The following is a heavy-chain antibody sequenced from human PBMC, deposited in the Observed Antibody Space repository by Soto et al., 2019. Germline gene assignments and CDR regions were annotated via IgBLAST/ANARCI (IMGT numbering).Heavy chain of an antibody. CDR1: GYTFTSYG. V-gene: IGHV1-18*01. CDR3: AGDPLLWFGELLSLASDY. CDR2: ISAYNGNT. Sequence: ASVKVSCKASGYTFTSYGISWVRQAPGQGLEWMGWISAYNGNTNYAQKLQGRVTMTTDTSTSTAYMELRSLRSDDTAVYYCAGDPLLWFGELLSLASDYWGQGTLVTVSS. J-gene: IGHJ4*02. D-gene: IGHD3-10*01.